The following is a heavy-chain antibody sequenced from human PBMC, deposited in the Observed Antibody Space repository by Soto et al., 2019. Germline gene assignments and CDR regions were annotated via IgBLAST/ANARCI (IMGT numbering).Heavy chain of an antibody. CDR3: ASMVRGVIGHYYYYMHV. V-gene: IGHV1-18*01. CDR2: ISAYNGNT. CDR1: GYTFTSYG. Sequence: ASVKVSCKASGYTFTSYGISWVRQAPGQGLEWMGWISAYNGNTNYAQKLQGRATMTTDTSTSTAYMELRSLRSDDTAVYYCASMVRGVIGHYYYYMHVWGKATMVTGSS. J-gene: IGHJ6*03. D-gene: IGHD3-10*01.